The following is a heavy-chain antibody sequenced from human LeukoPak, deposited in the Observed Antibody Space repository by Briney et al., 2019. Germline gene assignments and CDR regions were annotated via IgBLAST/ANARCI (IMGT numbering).Heavy chain of an antibody. CDR2: MYYSGST. J-gene: IGHJ5*02. CDR1: GVSVSSYY. V-gene: IGHV4-59*02. Sequence: SETLSLTCTVSGVSVSSYYWSWIRQPPGKGLEWIGYMYYSGSTNYNPSLRSRVTISVDTSENQFSMRLNSVTAADTAVYYCAQSQGYCGGGRCSFRFDPWGQGTLVTVSS. CDR3: AQSQGYCGGGRCSFRFDP. D-gene: IGHD2-15*01.